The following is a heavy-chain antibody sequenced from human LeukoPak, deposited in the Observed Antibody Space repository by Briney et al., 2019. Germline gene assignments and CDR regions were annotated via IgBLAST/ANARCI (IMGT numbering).Heavy chain of an antibody. CDR1: GGSISSYY. D-gene: IGHD3-22*01. CDR2: IYYSGST. CDR3: ASRDSSCYYLHY. Sequence: KPSETLSLTCTVSGGSISSYYWSWIRQPPGKGLEWIGCIYYSGSTNYNPSLKSRVTISVDTSKNQFSLKLSSVPAADAAVYYCASRDSSCYYLHYGRQKTLVSVPS. J-gene: IGHJ4*02. V-gene: IGHV4-59*12.